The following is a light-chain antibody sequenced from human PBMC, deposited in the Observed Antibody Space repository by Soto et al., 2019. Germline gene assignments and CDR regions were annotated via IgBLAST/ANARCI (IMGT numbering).Light chain of an antibody. CDR1: QSISTW. CDR2: KAS. CDR3: QEYDTLST. J-gene: IGKJ1*01. Sequence: DVQMTQSPSTLSASVGDRSTITCLASQSISTWLAWYQQKPGKAPNLLIYKASTLESGVPSRFSGSGSGTEFTLTISSLQPDDFATYYCQEYDTLSTFGQGTKVDIK. V-gene: IGKV1-5*03.